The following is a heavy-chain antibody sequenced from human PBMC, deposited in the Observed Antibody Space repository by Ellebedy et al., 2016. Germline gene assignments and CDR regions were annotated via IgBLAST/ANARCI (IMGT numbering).Heavy chain of an antibody. CDR1: GYSFTTYI. Sequence: ASVKVSCKTSGYSFTTYIMHRVRQAPGQRLQWMGWINAGSGRTEYSQKFQGRVAISRDTSASTVYMELSSLRSEDSAVYYCARDFGWAKVGGVDYWGQGSLVTVSS. CDR3: ARDFGWAKVGGVDY. J-gene: IGHJ4*02. V-gene: IGHV1-3*01. CDR2: INAGSGRT. D-gene: IGHD3-3*01.